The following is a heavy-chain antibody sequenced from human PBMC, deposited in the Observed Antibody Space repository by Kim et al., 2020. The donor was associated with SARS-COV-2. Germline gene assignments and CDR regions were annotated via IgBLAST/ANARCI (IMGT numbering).Heavy chain of an antibody. Sequence: YAPKFQGSVTITADESTSTAYMELSSLRSEDTAVYYCAKGAAITRGWFDPWGQGTLVTVSS. V-gene: IGHV1-69*01. CDR3: AKGAAITRGWFDP. J-gene: IGHJ5*02. D-gene: IGHD3-10*01.